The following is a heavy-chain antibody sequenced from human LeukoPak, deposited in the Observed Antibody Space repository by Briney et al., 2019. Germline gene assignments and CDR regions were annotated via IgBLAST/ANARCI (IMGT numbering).Heavy chain of an antibody. V-gene: IGHV4-34*01. CDR3: ARRPYYYGSGSYYKY. Sequence: SETLSLTCAVYGGSFSGYYWSWIRQPPGKGLEWIGEINHSGSTNYNPSLKSRVTISVDTSKNQFSLKLSSVTAADTAVYYCARRPYYYGSGSYYKYWGQRTLVTVSS. CDR1: GGSFSGYY. CDR2: INHSGST. J-gene: IGHJ4*02. D-gene: IGHD3-10*01.